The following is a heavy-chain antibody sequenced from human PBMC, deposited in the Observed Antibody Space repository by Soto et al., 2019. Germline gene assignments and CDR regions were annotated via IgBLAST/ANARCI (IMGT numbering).Heavy chain of an antibody. J-gene: IGHJ6*02. V-gene: IGHV3-53*01. CDR3: ASHGPPHGQPYGMVV. CDR2: IYSGGST. Sequence: EVQLVESGGGLIQPGGSLRLSCAASGFTVSSNYMSWVRQAPGKGLEWVSVIYSGGSTYYADSVKGRFTISRHNSKIPLSLQMNRLSADDTAVYYCASHGPPHGQPYGMVVCGQGTTVTVSS. D-gene: IGHD2-8*01. CDR1: GFTVSSNY.